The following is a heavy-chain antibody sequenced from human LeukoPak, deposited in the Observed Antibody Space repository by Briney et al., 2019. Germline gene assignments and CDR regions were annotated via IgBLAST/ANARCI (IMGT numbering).Heavy chain of an antibody. CDR2: IYHSGST. CDR3: ARDRGSLWFGELRYALDI. V-gene: IGHV4-4*02. Sequence: SETLSLTCAVSGGSISSSNWWSWVRQPPGKGLEWIGEIYHSGSTNYNPSLKSRVTISVDKSKNQFSLKLSSVTAADTAVYYCARDRGSLWFGELRYALDIWGQGTMVTVSS. D-gene: IGHD3-10*01. CDR1: GGSISSSNW. J-gene: IGHJ3*02.